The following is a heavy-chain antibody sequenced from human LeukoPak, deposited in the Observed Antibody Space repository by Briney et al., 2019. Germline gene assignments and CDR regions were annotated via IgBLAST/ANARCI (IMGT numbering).Heavy chain of an antibody. CDR1: GFAFSDSW. CDR3: ARDRGWIQHDI. D-gene: IGHD5-18*01. Sequence: GGSLRLSCAASGFAFSDSWMTWIRQAPGKGLEWVAFIKGDGSAKKYVDSVKGRFTISRGNTKNSLFLQMNSLRAEDTAVYYCARDRGWIQHDIWGQGTMVTVSS. J-gene: IGHJ3*02. CDR2: IKGDGSAK. V-gene: IGHV3-7*01.